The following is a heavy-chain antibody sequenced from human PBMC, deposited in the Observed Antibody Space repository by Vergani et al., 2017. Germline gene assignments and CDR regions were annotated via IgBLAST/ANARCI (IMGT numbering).Heavy chain of an antibody. CDR2: LSASDRRT. CDR1: GFTFIMHA. CDR3: VKVGRSEVSGTFCAFDI. Sequence: EVQLLESGGDLVQPGGSLRLSCAASGFTFIMHAMSWVRQAPGKGLEWVPTLSASDRRTHYADSVKGRFTISRDISKNTLFLHMNSLRPEDTAVYYCVKVGRSEVSGTFCAFDIWLQGTMVTVSS. D-gene: IGHD6-19*01. V-gene: IGHV3-23*01. J-gene: IGHJ3*02.